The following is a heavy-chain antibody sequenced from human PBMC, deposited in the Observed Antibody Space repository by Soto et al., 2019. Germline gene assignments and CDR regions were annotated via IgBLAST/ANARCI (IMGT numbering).Heavy chain of an antibody. D-gene: IGHD2-15*01. CDR2: IIPIFGTA. J-gene: IGHJ4*02. Sequence: ASVKVSCKASGGTFSSYAISWVRQAPGQGLEWMGGIIPIFGTANYAQKFQGRVTITADESTSTAYMELSSLRSEDTAVYYCARGLGYCSGGSCYTSFDYWGQGTLVTVSS. CDR1: GGTFSSYA. CDR3: ARGLGYCSGGSCYTSFDY. V-gene: IGHV1-69*13.